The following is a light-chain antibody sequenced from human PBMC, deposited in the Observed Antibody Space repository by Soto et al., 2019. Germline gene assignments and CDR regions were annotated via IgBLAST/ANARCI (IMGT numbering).Light chain of an antibody. Sequence: IVMTQSPASLAVSPGERVTLSCRASQSVSSNLAWYQQKPGQAPRLLIYGASTRATCIPARFSGSGSGTEFTLTISSLQSEDFAVYYCQQYGSSRWTFGQGTKVDIK. J-gene: IGKJ1*01. CDR2: GAS. V-gene: IGKV3-15*01. CDR3: QQYGSSRWT. CDR1: QSVSSN.